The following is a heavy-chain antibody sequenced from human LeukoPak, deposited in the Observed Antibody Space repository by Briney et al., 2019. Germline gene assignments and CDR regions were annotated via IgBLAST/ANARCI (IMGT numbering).Heavy chain of an antibody. J-gene: IGHJ4*02. CDR1: GYTFTGYY. CDR3: ARIVEATQPGFDY. D-gene: IGHD1-26*01. V-gene: IGHV1-2*02. Sequence: ASVKVSCKASGYTFTGYYMHWVRQAPGQGLEWMGWINPNSGGTNYAQKFQGRVTMTRDTSISTAYMELSRLRSDDTAVYYCARIVEATQPGFDYWGQGTLVTVSS. CDR2: INPNSGGT.